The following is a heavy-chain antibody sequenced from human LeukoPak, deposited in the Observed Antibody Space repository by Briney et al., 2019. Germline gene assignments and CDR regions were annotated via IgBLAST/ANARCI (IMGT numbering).Heavy chain of an antibody. J-gene: IGHJ3*02. Sequence: GESLKISCKGSGYSFTSYWIGWVRQMPGKGLEWMGNIYPGDSDSRYGPSFQGQVTISADKSISTAYLQWSSLKASDTAMYYCARLRTEPYCSGGSCYSQLDAFDIWGQGTMVTVSS. CDR3: ARLRTEPYCSGGSCYSQLDAFDI. CDR2: IYPGDSDS. CDR1: GYSFTSYW. D-gene: IGHD2-15*01. V-gene: IGHV5-51*01.